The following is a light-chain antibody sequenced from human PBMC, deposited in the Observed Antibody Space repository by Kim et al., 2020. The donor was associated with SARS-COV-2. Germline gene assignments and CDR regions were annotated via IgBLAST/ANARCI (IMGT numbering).Light chain of an antibody. CDR3: LQHNTYPIT. Sequence: DIQMTQSPSSLSASVGDRVTITCRASQDIRNDLGWYQQNPGRAPKRLIYGASSLQSGVPSRFSGSGSGTEFTLTISSLQPEDFATYNCLQHNTYPITFGQGTRLEIK. V-gene: IGKV1-17*01. CDR2: GAS. CDR1: QDIRND. J-gene: IGKJ5*01.